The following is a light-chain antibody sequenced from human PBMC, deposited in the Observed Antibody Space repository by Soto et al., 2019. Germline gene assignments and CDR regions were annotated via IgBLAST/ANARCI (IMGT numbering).Light chain of an antibody. CDR3: QQSYSTPPWT. CDR2: AAS. V-gene: IGKV1-39*01. CDR1: QGISNS. J-gene: IGKJ1*01. Sequence: DIQMTQSPSSLSASVGDRVTITCQASQGISNSLNWYQQKPGKAPKLLIYAASSLQSGVPSRFSGSGSGTDFTLTIRSLQPEDFATYYCQQSYSTPPWTFGQGTKVDIK.